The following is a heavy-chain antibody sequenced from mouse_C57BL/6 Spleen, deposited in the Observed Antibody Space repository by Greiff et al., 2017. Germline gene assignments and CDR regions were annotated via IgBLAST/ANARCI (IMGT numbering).Heavy chain of an antibody. CDR3: VRSHITTVVADWYFDF. V-gene: IGHV10-1*01. J-gene: IGHJ1*03. Sequence: VKDRFTISRDDSESMLYLQMNNLKTEDTAMYYCVRSHITTVVADWYFDFWGKGTTVTVSS. D-gene: IGHD1-1*01.